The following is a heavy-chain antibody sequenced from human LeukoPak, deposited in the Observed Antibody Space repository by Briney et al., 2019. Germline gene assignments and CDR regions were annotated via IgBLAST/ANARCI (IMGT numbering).Heavy chain of an antibody. CDR1: GFTFSSYD. CDR3: ARVSGGSRSYGMDV. Sequence: GGSLRLSCAASGFTFSSYDMHWVRQATGKGLEWVSAIGTAGDTYYPGSVKGRFTISRENAKNSLYLQMNSLRAGDTAVYYCARVSGGSRSYGMDVWGQGTTVTVSS. CDR2: IGTAGDT. D-gene: IGHD2-15*01. V-gene: IGHV3-13*01. J-gene: IGHJ6*02.